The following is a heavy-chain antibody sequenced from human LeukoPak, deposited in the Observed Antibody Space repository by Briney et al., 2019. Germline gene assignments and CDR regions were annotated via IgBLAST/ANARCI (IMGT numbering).Heavy chain of an antibody. CDR1: GGSISSYY. D-gene: IGHD6-13*01. J-gene: IGHJ4*02. CDR3: GRLPGSIYYLDL. Sequence: PSETLSLTCTVSGGSISSYYWSWIRQPPGKGLEWIGYIYYSESTNYNPSLKSRVTISVDTSKNQFSLNLSSVTAADTAVYYCGRLPGSIYYLDLWGQGTLVTVSS. V-gene: IGHV4-59*01. CDR2: IYYSEST.